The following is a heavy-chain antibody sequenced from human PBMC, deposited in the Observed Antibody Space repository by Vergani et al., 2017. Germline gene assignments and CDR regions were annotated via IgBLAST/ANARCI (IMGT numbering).Heavy chain of an antibody. CDR2: INWNGGST. CDR1: GFTFDDYG. CDR3: ARDRGYYDFWSGYLGDAHYGMDV. Sequence: EVQLVESGGGVVRPGGSLRLSCAASGFTFDDYGMSWVRQAPGKGLEWVSGINWNGGSTGYADSVKGRFTISRDNAKNSLYLQMNSLRAEDTAVYYCARDRGYYDFWSGYLGDAHYGMDVWGQGTTVTVSS. D-gene: IGHD3-3*01. J-gene: IGHJ6*02. V-gene: IGHV3-20*04.